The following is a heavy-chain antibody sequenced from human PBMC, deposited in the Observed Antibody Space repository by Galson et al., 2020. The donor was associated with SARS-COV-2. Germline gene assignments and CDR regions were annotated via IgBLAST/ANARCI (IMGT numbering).Heavy chain of an antibody. CDR1: GFTFSDYY. CDR2: ISSSGSTI. J-gene: IGHJ4*02. V-gene: IGHV3-11*01. CDR3: ARDQYYYGSGSYGEY. D-gene: IGHD3-10*01. Sequence: GESLKISCAASGFTFSDYYMSWIRQAPGKGLEWVSYISSSGSTIYYADSVKGRFNISRDNAKNSLYLQMNSLRAEDTAVYYCARDQYYYGSGSYGEYWGQGTLVTVAS.